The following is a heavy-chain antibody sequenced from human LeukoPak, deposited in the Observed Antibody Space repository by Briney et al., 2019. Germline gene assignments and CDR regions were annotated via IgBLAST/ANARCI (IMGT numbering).Heavy chain of an antibody. D-gene: IGHD3-22*01. CDR1: GYSSTSYW. J-gene: IGHJ4*02. Sequence: GASLQISSKGAGYSSTSYWICWVRWMSGKRREWMGIIYPGDSDTRYSPSFQGQVTISAAKSISTAYLQWSSLKASDTAMYYCPRQVFRDTQPINYYDSSGYSAGPFDYWGQGNLVTVSS. V-gene: IGHV5-51*01. CDR2: IYPGDSDT. CDR3: PRQVFRDTQPINYYDSSGYSAGPFDY.